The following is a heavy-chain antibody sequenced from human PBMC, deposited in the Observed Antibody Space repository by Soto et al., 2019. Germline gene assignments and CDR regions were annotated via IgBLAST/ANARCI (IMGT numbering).Heavy chain of an antibody. D-gene: IGHD3-22*01. J-gene: IGHJ5*02. CDR1: GYTFTSYY. CDR3: ARGDKDTYYYDSSGPYNWCDP. CDR2: INPSGGST. Sequence: QVQLVQSGAEVKKPGASVKVSCKASGYTFTSYYMHWVRQAPGQGLEWMGIINPSGGSTSYAQKFQGRVTMTRDTSTSTVYMELSSLRSEDTAVYYCARGDKDTYYYDSSGPYNWCDPWGQGTLVTVSS. V-gene: IGHV1-46*01.